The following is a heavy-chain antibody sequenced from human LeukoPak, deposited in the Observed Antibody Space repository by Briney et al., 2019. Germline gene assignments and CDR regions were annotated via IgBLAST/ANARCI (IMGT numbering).Heavy chain of an antibody. Sequence: GGSLRLSCAASGSTFSSYWMNWVRQAPGKGLEWVANIKRDGNEKNYVDSVRGRFSISRDNAKNSLYLQMDSLRAEDTAVYYCAKEGAYPIITYDSWGQGALVTVSS. CDR2: IKRDGNEK. D-gene: IGHD3-10*01. J-gene: IGHJ5*01. CDR3: AKEGAYPIITYDS. CDR1: GSTFSSYW. V-gene: IGHV3-7*01.